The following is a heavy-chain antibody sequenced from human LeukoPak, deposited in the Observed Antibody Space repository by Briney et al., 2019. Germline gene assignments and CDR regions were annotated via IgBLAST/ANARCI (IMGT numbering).Heavy chain of an antibody. CDR2: IYYSGTT. CDR1: LRSIISSTYY. D-gene: IGHD5/OR15-5a*01. Sequence: PSETLSLTCSDRLRSIISSTYYWGWIRQPPGKGLERIGSIYYSGTTYYTPSLKSRVTISVDTSKNQFSLRPSSVTAADTAVYYTARQVLGVHAIWDYWGQGTLVTVSS. J-gene: IGHJ4*02. CDR3: ARQVLGVHAIWDY. V-gene: IGHV4-39*01.